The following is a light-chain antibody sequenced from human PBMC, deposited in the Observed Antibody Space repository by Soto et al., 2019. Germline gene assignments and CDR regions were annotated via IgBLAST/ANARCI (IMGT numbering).Light chain of an antibody. J-gene: IGLJ1*01. CDR3: SSYSTSSSLYV. Sequence: QSVLAQPPSASGSPGQSVTISCTGTSSDVGAYHYVSWYQQHPGKAPTLIIYEVSQRPSGVPDRFSGSKSGNTASLTVSGLQADDEADYYCSSYSTSSSLYVFGSGTKVTVL. CDR1: SSDVGAYHY. V-gene: IGLV2-8*01. CDR2: EVS.